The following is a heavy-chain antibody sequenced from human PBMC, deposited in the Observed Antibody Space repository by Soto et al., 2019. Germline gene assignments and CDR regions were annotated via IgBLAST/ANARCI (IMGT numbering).Heavy chain of an antibody. V-gene: IGHV4-39*01. J-gene: IGHJ5*01. CDR1: GGSITSGSFY. D-gene: IGHD2-21*02. CDR2: IYYSGIV. Sequence: PSETLSLTCTVSGGSITSGSFYWGWVRHSPGKGLEWIGSIYYSGIVFYNPSLESRVTISADVSRDQFSLKLTSVTAADTAVYYCARHGTALTAVNWFVSWGHGTLVTVSS. CDR3: ARHGTALTAVNWFVS.